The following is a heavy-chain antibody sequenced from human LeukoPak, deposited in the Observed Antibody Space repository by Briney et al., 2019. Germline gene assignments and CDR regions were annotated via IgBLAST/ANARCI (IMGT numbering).Heavy chain of an antibody. CDR3: ASLGATTLFGSY. J-gene: IGHJ4*02. D-gene: IGHD1-26*01. CDR2: IYSGGNT. CDR1: GFTVSSNY. Sequence: GGSLRLSCAASGFTVSSNYMSWVRQAPGKGLEWVSVIYSGGNTYYADSVKGRFTISRDNSKNTLYLQMNSLRAEDTAVYYCASLGATTLFGSYWGQGTLVTVSS. V-gene: IGHV3-66*01.